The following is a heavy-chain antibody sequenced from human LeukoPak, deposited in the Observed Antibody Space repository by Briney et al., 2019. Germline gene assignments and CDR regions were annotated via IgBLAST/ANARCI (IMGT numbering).Heavy chain of an antibody. Sequence: SETLSLTCTVSGDSINTYYWNWIRQPPGKGLEWIAHIYYTGGASYNPSLKSRATISVDTSKNQFSLSLSSVTAADTAVYYCATVVTRDYFDYWGQGTLVTVSS. CDR2: IYYTGGA. V-gene: IGHV4-59*12. D-gene: IGHD4-17*01. CDR3: ATVVTRDYFDY. J-gene: IGHJ4*02. CDR1: GDSINTYY.